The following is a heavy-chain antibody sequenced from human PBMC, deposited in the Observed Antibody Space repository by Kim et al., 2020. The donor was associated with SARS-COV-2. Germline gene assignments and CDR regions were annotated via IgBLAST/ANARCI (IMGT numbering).Heavy chain of an antibody. V-gene: IGHV3-30*01. D-gene: IGHD1-26*01. J-gene: IGHJ4*02. Sequence: GGSLRLSCEASGFTFSVYAIHWVRQTPGKGLECVGVISGDGSERYYADSLKGRFTISRDNSKNTVYLQMTSLKTDDTAVYYCARDGTSDPTELDYWGQGTLVTVSS. CDR2: ISGDGSER. CDR3: ARDGTSDPTELDY. CDR1: GFTFSVYA.